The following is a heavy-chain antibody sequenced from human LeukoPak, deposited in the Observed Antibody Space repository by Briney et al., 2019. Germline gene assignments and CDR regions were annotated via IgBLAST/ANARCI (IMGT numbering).Heavy chain of an antibody. CDR2: INPNSGGT. V-gene: IGHV1-2*02. J-gene: IGHJ5*02. CDR3: ARVSYGDYSNWFDP. CDR1: GYTFTGYY. D-gene: IGHD4-17*01. Sequence: ASVKVSCKASGYTFTGYYLHWVRQAPGQGLEWMGWINPNSGGTSYAQKFQGRVTMTRNTSISTAYMELSSLRSEDTAVYYCARVSYGDYSNWFDPWGQGTLVTVSS.